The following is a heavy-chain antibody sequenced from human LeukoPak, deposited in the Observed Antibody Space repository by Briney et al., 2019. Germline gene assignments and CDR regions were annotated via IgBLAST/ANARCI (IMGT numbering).Heavy chain of an antibody. Sequence: GGSLRLSCAASGFTFRSYAMQWVRQAPGKGLEWVSYITYNSGTIFYADSVKGRFTVSRDNAKDSLYLQMSSLRDEDTAVYYCARDSGYSYADDYWGQGTLVTVSS. J-gene: IGHJ4*02. CDR2: ITYNSGTI. CDR3: ARDSGYSYADDY. V-gene: IGHV3-48*02. CDR1: GFTFRSYA. D-gene: IGHD5-18*01.